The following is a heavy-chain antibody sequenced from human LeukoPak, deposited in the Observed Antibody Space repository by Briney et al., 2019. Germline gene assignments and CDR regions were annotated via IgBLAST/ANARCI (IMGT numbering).Heavy chain of an antibody. CDR1: GFTFSSYA. CDR2: INGDGEYT. Sequence: PGRSLRVSCAASGFTFSSYAMHWVRQAPGKGLEWVSTINGDGEYTVYANSVKGRFTISRDNSKNTLNLQMSSLRAEDTALYYCAKRGDEGYMDVWGRGTTVIVSS. D-gene: IGHD7-27*01. J-gene: IGHJ6*03. V-gene: IGHV3-23*01. CDR3: AKRGDEGYMDV.